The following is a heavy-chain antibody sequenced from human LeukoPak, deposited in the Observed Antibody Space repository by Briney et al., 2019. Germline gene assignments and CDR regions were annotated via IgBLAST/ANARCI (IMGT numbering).Heavy chain of an antibody. CDR1: GFIVSSNY. Sequence: GSLRLSCVASGFIVSSNYMSWVRQAPGKGLEWVSVIYSGGSTYYADSVKGRFTISRDNSKNTLYLQMNSLRAEDTAVYYCAREWWRASINFQHWGQGTLVTVSS. V-gene: IGHV3-53*01. J-gene: IGHJ1*01. CDR2: IYSGGST. CDR3: AREWWRASINFQH. D-gene: IGHD2-15*01.